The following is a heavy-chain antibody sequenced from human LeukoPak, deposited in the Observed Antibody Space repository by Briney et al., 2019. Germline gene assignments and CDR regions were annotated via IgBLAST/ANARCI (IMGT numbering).Heavy chain of an antibody. J-gene: IGHJ4*02. CDR1: GDSMSYYY. CDR3: TRITIHGNSDY. Sequence: SETLSLTCTVSGDSMSYYYWSWSRHTPGKGLEWLGYMYYTGRTKYNPSLKSRVTFSLDMSKNQFSLKLDSVTAADTAMYYCTRITIHGNSDYWGQGTLVTVSS. V-gene: IGHV4-59*01. CDR2: MYYTGRT. D-gene: IGHD5-24*01.